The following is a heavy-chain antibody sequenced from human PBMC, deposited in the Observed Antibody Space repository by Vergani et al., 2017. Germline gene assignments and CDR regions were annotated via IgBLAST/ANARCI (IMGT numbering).Heavy chain of an antibody. CDR2: ISWNSGSL. J-gene: IGHJ3*02. Sequence: EVQLVESGGGLVQPGRSLRLSCAASGFTFDDYAMHWVRQAPGKGLEWVSGISWNSGSLGYADSVKGRFTISRDNAKNSLYLQMNSLRAEDTALYYCVRGVIIILDSDAFDIWGQGTMVTVSS. CDR3: VRGVIIILDSDAFDI. D-gene: IGHD3-10*01. V-gene: IGHV3-9*01. CDR1: GFTFDDYA.